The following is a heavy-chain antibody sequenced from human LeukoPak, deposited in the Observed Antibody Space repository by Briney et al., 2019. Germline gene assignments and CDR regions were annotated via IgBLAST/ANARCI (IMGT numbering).Heavy chain of an antibody. V-gene: IGHV1-18*01. CDR2: ISAYNGNT. D-gene: IGHD3-22*01. Sequence: ASVKVSCKASGYTFTSYGISWVRQAPGQGLEWMGWISAYNGNTNYAQELQGRVTMTTDTSTSTAYMELRSLRSDDTAVYYCTRRYYYDSSGYPLYYYYYMDVWGKGTTVTVSS. J-gene: IGHJ6*03. CDR1: GYTFTSYG. CDR3: TRRYYYDSSGYPLYYYYYMDV.